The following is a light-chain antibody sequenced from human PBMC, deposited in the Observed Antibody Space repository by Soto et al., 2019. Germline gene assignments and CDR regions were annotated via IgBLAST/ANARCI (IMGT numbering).Light chain of an antibody. CDR3: QQRSNSPIT. CDR1: QSVGSL. CDR2: DAS. Sequence: EIVLTQSPATLSLSPGEGATLSCRASQSVGSLLAWYQQKPGQAPRLVIYDASNRATGIPARFSGSGSGTDFTHNISSLEPEDFAVSYCQQRSNSPITFGQGKRREIK. J-gene: IGKJ5*01. V-gene: IGKV3-11*01.